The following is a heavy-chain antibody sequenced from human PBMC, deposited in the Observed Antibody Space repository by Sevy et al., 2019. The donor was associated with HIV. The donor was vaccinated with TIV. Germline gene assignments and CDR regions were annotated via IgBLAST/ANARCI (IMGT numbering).Heavy chain of an antibody. Sequence: GGSLRLSCAASGFTFSVYWMNWVRQAPGKGLEWVATMKEDGSEKYYVDSVKGRFTISRDNAKNSLYLQMNSRRAEDTAVYYCGGVGVGGYSFSFDYWGQGTLVTVSS. CDR2: MKEDGSEK. D-gene: IGHD5-18*01. CDR3: GGVGVGGYSFSFDY. CDR1: GFTFSVYW. V-gene: IGHV3-7*04. J-gene: IGHJ4*02.